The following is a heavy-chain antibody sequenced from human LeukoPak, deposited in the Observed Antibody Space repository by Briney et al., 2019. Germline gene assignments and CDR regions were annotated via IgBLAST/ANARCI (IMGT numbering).Heavy chain of an antibody. CDR2: ITSSGGST. V-gene: IGHV3-23*01. CDR1: RFTFSSYA. J-gene: IGHJ6*02. Sequence: GGSLRLSCAASRFTFSSYAMSWVRQAPGKGLEWVSSITSSGGSTYYADSVKGRFTISRDNSKNTLYLQMNSLRAEDTAVYYCAKNSGRYCYYGMDVWGQGTTVTVSS. CDR3: AKNSGRYCYYGMDV. D-gene: IGHD1-26*01.